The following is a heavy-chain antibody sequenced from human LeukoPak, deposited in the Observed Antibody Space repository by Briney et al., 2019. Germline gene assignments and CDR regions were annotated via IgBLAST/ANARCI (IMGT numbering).Heavy chain of an antibody. V-gene: IGHV1-18*01. CDR3: ARPFRGYSYGLSDY. D-gene: IGHD5-18*01. CDR2: ISAYNGNT. J-gene: IGHJ4*02. Sequence: ASVKVSCKASGYTFTSYGISWVRQPPGQGLEWMGWISAYNGNTNYAQKLQDRVTMTTDTSTSTAYMELRSLRSDDTAVYYCARPFRGYSYGLSDYWGQGTLVTVSS. CDR1: GYTFTSYG.